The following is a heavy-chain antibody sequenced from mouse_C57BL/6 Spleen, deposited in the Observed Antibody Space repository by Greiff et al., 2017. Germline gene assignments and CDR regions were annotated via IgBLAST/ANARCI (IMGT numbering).Heavy chain of an antibody. Sequence: VKLMESGAELARPGASVKLSCKASGYTFTSYGISWVKQRTGQGLEWIGEIYPRSGNTYYNEKFKGKATLTADKSSSTAYMELRSLTSEDSAVYFCARSPYDYDGRYYAMDYWGQGTSVTVSS. J-gene: IGHJ4*01. D-gene: IGHD2-4*01. V-gene: IGHV1-81*01. CDR1: GYTFTSYG. CDR2: IYPRSGNT. CDR3: ARSPYDYDGRYYAMDY.